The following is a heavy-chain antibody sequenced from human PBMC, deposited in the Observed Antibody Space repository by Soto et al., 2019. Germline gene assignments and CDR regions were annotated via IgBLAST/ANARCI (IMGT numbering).Heavy chain of an antibody. Sequence: PSETLSLTCTVSGGSISSGDYYWSWIRQPPGKGLEWIGYIYYSGSTYYNPSLKSRVTISVDTSKNQFSLKLSPVTAADTAVYYCARVYYYGSGSYGMDVWGQGTTVTVSS. J-gene: IGHJ6*02. V-gene: IGHV4-30-4*02. CDR3: ARVYYYGSGSYGMDV. D-gene: IGHD3-10*01. CDR2: IYYSGST. CDR1: GGSISSGDYY.